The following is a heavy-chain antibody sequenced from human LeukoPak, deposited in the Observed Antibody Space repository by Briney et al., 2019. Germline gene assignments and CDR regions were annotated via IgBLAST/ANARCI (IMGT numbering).Heavy chain of an antibody. D-gene: IGHD2-15*01. V-gene: IGHV3-21*01. CDR3: ARDYPEYCSGGSCYSNYYYYMDV. Sequence: GGSLRLSCAASGFTFSSYSMNWVRQAPRKRLDWVSSISSSSSYIYYADSVKGRFTISRDNAKNSLYLQMNSLRAEDTAVYYCARDYPEYCSGGSCYSNYYYYMDVWGKGTTVTVSS. CDR2: ISSSSSYI. J-gene: IGHJ6*03. CDR1: GFTFSSYS.